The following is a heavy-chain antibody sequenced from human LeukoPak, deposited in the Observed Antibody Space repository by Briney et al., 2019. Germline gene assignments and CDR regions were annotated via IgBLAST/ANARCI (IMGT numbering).Heavy chain of an antibody. V-gene: IGHV3-23*01. J-gene: IGHJ4*02. Sequence: GGSLRLSCAASGFIFSNYAITWIRQAPGKGLEWVSEISGSGESTYYGDSVKGRFTISRDNSKNTLYLQMNSLRAGDTAIYYCAKGYYDYVWGSYYFDYWGQGTLVTVSS. D-gene: IGHD3-16*01. CDR2: ISGSGEST. CDR3: AKGYYDYVWGSYYFDY. CDR1: GFIFSNYA.